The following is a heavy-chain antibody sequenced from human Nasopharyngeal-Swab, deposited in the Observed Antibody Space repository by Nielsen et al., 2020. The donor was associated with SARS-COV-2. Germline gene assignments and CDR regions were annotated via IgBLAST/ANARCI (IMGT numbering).Heavy chain of an antibody. V-gene: IGHV1-3*01. CDR3: ARDGDYYGSGSYYPRYYGMDV. CDR2: INAGNGNT. D-gene: IGHD3-10*01. J-gene: IGHJ6*02. Sequence: WVRQAPGQRLEWMGWINAGNGNTKYSQKFQGRVTITRDTSASTAYMELSSLRSEDTAVNYCARDGDYYGSGSYYPRYYGMDVWGQGTTVTVSS.